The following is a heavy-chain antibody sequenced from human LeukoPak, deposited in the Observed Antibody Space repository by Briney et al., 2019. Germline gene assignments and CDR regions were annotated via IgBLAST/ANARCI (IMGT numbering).Heavy chain of an antibody. CDR2: INWNGGST. J-gene: IGHJ4*02. CDR1: GFTFDDYG. D-gene: IGHD3-10*01. Sequence: GGSLRLSCAVSGFTFDDYGMSWVRQAPGKGLEWVSGINWNGGSTGYADSVKGRFTISRDNSKNTLYLQMNSLRAEDTAVYYCAKKWFEIDYWGQGALVTVSS. CDR3: AKKWFEIDY. V-gene: IGHV3-20*04.